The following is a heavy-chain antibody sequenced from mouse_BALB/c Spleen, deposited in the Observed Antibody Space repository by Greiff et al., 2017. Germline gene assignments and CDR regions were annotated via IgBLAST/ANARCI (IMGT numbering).Heavy chain of an antibody. J-gene: IGHJ4*01. D-gene: IGHD2-4*01. CDR2: IWAGGST. V-gene: IGHV2-9*02. CDR1: GFSLTSYG. CDR3: ARGTMITTLYYYAMDY. Sequence: VKLQESGPGLVAPSQSLSITCTVSGFSLTSYGVHWVRQPPGKGLEWLGVIWAGGSTNYNSALMSRLSISKDNSKSQVFLKMNSLQTDDTAMYYCARGTMITTLYYYAMDYWGQGTSVTVSS.